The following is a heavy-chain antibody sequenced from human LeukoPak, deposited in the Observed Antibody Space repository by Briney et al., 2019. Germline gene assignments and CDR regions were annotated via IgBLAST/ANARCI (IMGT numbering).Heavy chain of an antibody. CDR1: GGSISSSSYY. CDR2: IYYSGST. CDR3: ARGSILDYYFDY. V-gene: IGHV4-39*01. Sequence: SETLSLTCTVSGGSISSSSYYWGWIRQPRGKGLEWIGSIYYSGSTYYNPSLKSRVTISVDTSKNQFSLKLSSVTAADTAVYYCARGSILDYYFDYWGQGTLVTVSS. D-gene: IGHD2/OR15-2a*01. J-gene: IGHJ4*02.